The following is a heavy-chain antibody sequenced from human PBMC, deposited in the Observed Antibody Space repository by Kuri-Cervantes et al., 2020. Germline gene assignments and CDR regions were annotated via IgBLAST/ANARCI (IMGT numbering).Heavy chain of an antibody. CDR3: AKDIKVGYCSGGSCYWDAFDI. J-gene: IGHJ3*02. Sequence: GESLKISCAASGFTFSSYSMNWVRQAPGKGLEWVSSISSSSYIYYADSVKGRFTISRDNAKNSLYLQMNSLRAEDTALYYCAKDIKVGYCSGGSCYWDAFDIWGQGTMVTVSS. CDR2: ISSSSYI. V-gene: IGHV3-21*04. D-gene: IGHD2-15*01. CDR1: GFTFSSYS.